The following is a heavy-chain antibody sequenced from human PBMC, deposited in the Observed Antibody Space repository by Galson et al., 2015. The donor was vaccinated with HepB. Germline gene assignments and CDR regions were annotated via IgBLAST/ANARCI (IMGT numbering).Heavy chain of an antibody. J-gene: IGHJ3*02. CDR2: ISYDGSNK. CDR1: GFTFSNHG. D-gene: IGHD6-13*01. CDR3: AGRYSSSWCSVCGAFDI. V-gene: IGHV3-30*03. Sequence: SLRLSCAASGFTFSNHGMHWVRQAPGKGLEWVAVISYDGSNKYYADSVKGRFTISRDNSKNTLYLQMNSLRAEDTAVYYCAGRYSSSWCSVCGAFDIWGQGTMVTVSS.